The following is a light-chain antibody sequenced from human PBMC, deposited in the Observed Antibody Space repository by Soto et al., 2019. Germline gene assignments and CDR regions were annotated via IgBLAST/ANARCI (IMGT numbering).Light chain of an antibody. Sequence: QSALTQPASVSGSPGQSITISCTGTSRDVGSYSLVSWYQQHPGKAPKLMIYEDSKRPSGVSDRFSGSKSGNTASLTISGLQAEDEADYYCCSYAGSSTYVFGIGTKLTVL. CDR3: CSYAGSSTYV. V-gene: IGLV2-23*01. J-gene: IGLJ1*01. CDR2: EDS. CDR1: SRDVGSYSL.